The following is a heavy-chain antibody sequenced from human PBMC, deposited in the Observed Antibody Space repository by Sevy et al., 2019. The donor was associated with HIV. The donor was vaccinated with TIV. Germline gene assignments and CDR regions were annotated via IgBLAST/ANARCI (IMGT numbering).Heavy chain of an antibody. CDR2: INPNSGDT. J-gene: IGHJ4*02. CDR3: ARVVDYGSGTFKDY. Sequence: ASVKVSCKASGYTFTGYSIYWVRQAPGQGLEWMGWINPNSGDTNYAQMFQGRVTMTRDTSISTAYMELSRLRSDDTAMYYCARVVDYGSGTFKDYWGQGTLVTVSS. D-gene: IGHD3-10*01. V-gene: IGHV1-2*02. CDR1: GYTFTGYS.